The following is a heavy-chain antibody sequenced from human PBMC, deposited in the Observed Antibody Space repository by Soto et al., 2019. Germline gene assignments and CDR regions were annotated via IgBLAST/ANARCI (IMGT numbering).Heavy chain of an antibody. CDR2: INPRDPST. D-gene: IGHD1-26*01. CDR1: GDTFTNNA. CDR3: ARLGPGD. Sequence: GESLKISCKLSGDTFTNNAISWVRQMPGKGLEWMGRINPRDPSTSYSPSFQGHVTISADSSTATAFLQWSALKASDTAMYYCARLGPGDWGQGTLVTVSS. J-gene: IGHJ4*02. V-gene: IGHV5-10-1*01.